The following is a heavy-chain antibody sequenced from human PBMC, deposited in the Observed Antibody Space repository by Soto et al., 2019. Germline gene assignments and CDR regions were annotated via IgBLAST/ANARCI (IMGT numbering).Heavy chain of an antibody. Sequence: SGPTLVNPTQTLTLTFTFSVFSLITTLMGVSWIRQPPGKALEWLALIDWDDDKYYSTSLKTRLTISKDTSKNQVVLTMTNMDPVDTATYYCVRSTSGAAAAGVDYFDYWGQGTLVTVSS. V-gene: IGHV2-70*01. J-gene: IGHJ4*02. CDR3: VRSTSGAAAAGVDYFDY. CDR2: IDWDDDK. CDR1: VFSLITTLMG. D-gene: IGHD6-13*01.